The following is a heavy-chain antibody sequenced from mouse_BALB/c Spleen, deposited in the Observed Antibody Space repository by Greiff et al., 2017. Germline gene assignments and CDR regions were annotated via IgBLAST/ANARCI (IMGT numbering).Heavy chain of an antibody. CDR3: ARSRYRYDDAMDY. CDR1: GFTFSSYA. J-gene: IGHJ4*01. Sequence: DVMLVESGGGLVKPGGSLKLSCAASGFTFSSYAMSWVRQTPEKRLEWVASISSGGSTYYPDSVKGRFTISRDNARNILYLQMSSLRSEDTAMYYCARSRYRYDDAMDYWGQGTSVTVSS. CDR2: ISSGGST. D-gene: IGHD2-14*01. V-gene: IGHV5-6-5*01.